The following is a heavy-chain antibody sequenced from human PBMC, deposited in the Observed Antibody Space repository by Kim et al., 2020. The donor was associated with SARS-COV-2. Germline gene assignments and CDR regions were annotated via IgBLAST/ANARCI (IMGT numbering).Heavy chain of an antibody. D-gene: IGHD1-20*01. V-gene: IGHV3-7*01. Sequence: SENIYVDSVMGRFTFSRDNAKSSLYLQMNSLRAEDTAVYYCARDNWYAFDIWGQGTMVIVSS. CDR3: ARDNWYAFDI. CDR2: SEN. J-gene: IGHJ3*02.